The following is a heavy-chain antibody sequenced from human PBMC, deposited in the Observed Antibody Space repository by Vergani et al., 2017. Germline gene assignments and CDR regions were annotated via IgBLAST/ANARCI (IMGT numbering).Heavy chain of an antibody. CDR2: ISSSGSTI. Sequence: EVQLVESGGGLVQPGGSLRLSCAASGFTFSSYEMNWVRQAPGKGLEWVSYISSSGSTIYYADSVKGRFIISRDNAKNSLYLQMNSLRAEDTAGYYCASGHGAVAGTEGFDYWGQGTLVTVSS. CDR3: ASGHGAVAGTEGFDY. V-gene: IGHV3-48*03. J-gene: IGHJ4*02. CDR1: GFTFSSYE. D-gene: IGHD6-19*01.